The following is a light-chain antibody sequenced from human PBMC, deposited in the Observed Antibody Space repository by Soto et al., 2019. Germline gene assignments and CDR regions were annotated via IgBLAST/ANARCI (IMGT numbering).Light chain of an antibody. CDR2: GAS. J-gene: IGKJ1*01. Sequence: EIVMTQSPATLSVSPGERATLSCRASQTISTDLAWYQQKPGQAPRLLIYGASTRATTFPARFSGGGSGTEFTLTISSLQSEDFAVYYCQHYISSPWTFGQGTKVEIK. CDR1: QTISTD. CDR3: QHYISSPWT. V-gene: IGKV3-15*01.